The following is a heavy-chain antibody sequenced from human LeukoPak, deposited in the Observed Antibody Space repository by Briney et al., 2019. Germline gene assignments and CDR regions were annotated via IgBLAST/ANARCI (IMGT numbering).Heavy chain of an antibody. CDR1: GGSISSSSYY. CDR2: IYYSGST. D-gene: IGHD3-22*01. J-gene: IGHJ4*02. CDR3: ARSYSSDYLFDY. Sequence: SETLSLTCTVSGGSISSSSYYWGWIRQPPGKGLEWIGSIYYSGSTYYNPSLKSRVTISVDTSKNQFSLKLSSVTAADTAVYYCARSYSSDYLFDYWGQGTLVTVSS. V-gene: IGHV4-39*07.